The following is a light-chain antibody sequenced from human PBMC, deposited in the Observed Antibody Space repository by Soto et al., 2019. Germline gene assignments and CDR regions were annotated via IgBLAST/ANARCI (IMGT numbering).Light chain of an antibody. CDR3: QQHGSWGIT. Sequence: EIVLTQSPVTLSLSPGERATLSCRASQKITNNFLAWFQQKPGLAPRLLIYGASTRASGIPDRFSGSGSGIDFALTISRLEPEDFAVYYCQQHGSWGITFGPGTKVDI. CDR2: GAS. J-gene: IGKJ3*01. V-gene: IGKV3-20*01. CDR1: QKITNNF.